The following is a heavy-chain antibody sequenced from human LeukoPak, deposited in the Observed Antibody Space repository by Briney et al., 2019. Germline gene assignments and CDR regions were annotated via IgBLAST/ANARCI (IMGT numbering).Heavy chain of an antibody. D-gene: IGHD1-26*01. CDR1: GDSISTYY. CDR2: ISTSGST. Sequence: SETLSLTCTVSGDSISTYYWTWIRQPAGKGLEWIGRISTSGSTNYNPSLKSRVTMSVDTSKNQFSLKLSSMTAAGTAVYYCARGGSGSYSAFDFWGQGTLVTVSS. V-gene: IGHV4-4*07. CDR3: ARGGSGSYSAFDF. J-gene: IGHJ4*02.